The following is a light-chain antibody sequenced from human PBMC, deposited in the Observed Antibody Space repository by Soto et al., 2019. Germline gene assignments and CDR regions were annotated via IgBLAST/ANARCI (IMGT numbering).Light chain of an antibody. Sequence: DIQMTQSPSSLSASVGDRVTITCRASESISRHLNWYQQKPGKAPKLLIYAASSLQNGVPSRFRGGGSGTDFTLTISKLQPEDFATYYCQQSYTTLSFTFGQGTLLEIK. V-gene: IGKV1-39*01. CDR1: ESISRH. J-gene: IGKJ5*01. CDR2: AAS. CDR3: QQSYTTLSFT.